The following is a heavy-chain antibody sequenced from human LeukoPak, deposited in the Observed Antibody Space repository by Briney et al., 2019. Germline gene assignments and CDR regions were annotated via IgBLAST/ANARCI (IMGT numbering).Heavy chain of an antibody. Sequence: SETLSLTCTVSGGSISSSSAYWSWIRQPPGKQLEWIGYIYSSGSSGITTYNPSLQSRVIISQDTSKNDFSLKLTSVTAADAAVYYCARLAARRGYYYSGMDVWGQGTTVTVSS. CDR3: ARLAARRGYYYSGMDV. CDR1: GGSISSSSAY. D-gene: IGHD3-10*01. J-gene: IGHJ6*02. CDR2: IYSSGSSGIT. V-gene: IGHV4-61*03.